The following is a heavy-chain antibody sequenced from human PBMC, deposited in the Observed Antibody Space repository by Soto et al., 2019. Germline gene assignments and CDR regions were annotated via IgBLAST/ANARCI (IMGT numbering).Heavy chain of an antibody. J-gene: IGHJ4*02. V-gene: IGHV3-48*02. D-gene: IGHD6-19*01. CDR1: GFTFSTFS. Sequence: EVQLVESGGGSVQPGGSLRLSCAASGFTFSTFSMNWVRQAPGRGLEWISYISGGGRPISYADSMKGRFTISRDNAKNSLSVQMDSLTDEATAVYYCASDLGWAFDSWGQGTLVTVSS. CDR2: ISGGGRPI. CDR3: ASDLGWAFDS.